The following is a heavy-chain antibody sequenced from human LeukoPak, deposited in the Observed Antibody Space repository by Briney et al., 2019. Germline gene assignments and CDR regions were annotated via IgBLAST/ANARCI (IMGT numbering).Heavy chain of an antibody. CDR2: IYPGDSDS. CDR3: VRESGYSSGWYPY. V-gene: IGHV5-51*07. D-gene: IGHD6-19*01. Sequence: GESLKISCKGSGYTFTNYWIAWVHQMPGKGLEGRGMIYPGDSDSRYSPSFQGQVTFPADKPISTAYLQWSSLKASDSAMYYCVRESGYSSGWYPYWGQGTLVTVSS. CDR1: GYTFTNYW. J-gene: IGHJ4*02.